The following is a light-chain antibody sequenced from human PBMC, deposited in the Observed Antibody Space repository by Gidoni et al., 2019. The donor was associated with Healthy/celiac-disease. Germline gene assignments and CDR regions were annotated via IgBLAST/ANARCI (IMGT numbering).Light chain of an antibody. CDR3: QQYGSSPPVT. V-gene: IGKV3-20*01. J-gene: IGKJ1*01. CDR1: QSVSSCY. CDR2: GAS. Sequence: EIVLTQSPGTLSLSPGDRATLSCRSSQSVSSCYLAWYQQKPGQAPRLLIYGASSRATGIPDRFSGSGSGTDFTLTISRLEPEDFAVYYCQQYGSSPPVTFGQGTKVEIK.